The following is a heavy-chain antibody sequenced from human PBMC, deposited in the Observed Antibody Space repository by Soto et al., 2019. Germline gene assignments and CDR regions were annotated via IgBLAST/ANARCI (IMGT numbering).Heavy chain of an antibody. CDR1: GFTFTDAW. D-gene: IGHD3-16*02. J-gene: IGHJ4*02. CDR3: TTDRQYRPAY. V-gene: IGHV3-15*07. CDR2: IKSRADGGTT. Sequence: PGGSLRLSCVASGFTFTDAWMNWVRQTPGKGLEWVGRIKSRADGGTTGYPEPVKGRFTISRDDSINTVYLQMNSLKIEDTGVNYCTTDRQYRPAYWGQGTLVTVSS.